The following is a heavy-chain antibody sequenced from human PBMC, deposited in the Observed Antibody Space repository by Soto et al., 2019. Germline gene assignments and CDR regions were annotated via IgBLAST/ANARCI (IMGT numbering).Heavy chain of an antibody. J-gene: IGHJ2*01. CDR3: ARRTDYDFWSGARDWYFDL. V-gene: IGHV4-59*01. CDR2: IYYSGST. Sequence: SETLSLTCTVSGGSISSYYWSWIRQPPGKGLEWIGYIYYSGSTNYNPSLKSRVTISVGTSKNQFSLKLSSVTAADTAVYYCARRTDYDFWSGARDWYFDLWGRGTLVTVSS. CDR1: GGSISSYY. D-gene: IGHD3-3*01.